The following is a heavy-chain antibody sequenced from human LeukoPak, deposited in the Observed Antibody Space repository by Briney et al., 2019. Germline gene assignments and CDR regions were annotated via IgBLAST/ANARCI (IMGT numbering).Heavy chain of an antibody. CDR3: ATADTRYGGSRHFDY. J-gene: IGHJ4*02. V-gene: IGHV4-34*01. CDR1: GGSFSGYY. D-gene: IGHD4-23*01. Sequence: SETLSLTCAVYGGSFSGYYWSWIRQPPGKGLEWIGEINHSGSTNYNPSLKSRVTISVDTSKYQFSLKLSSVTAADTAVYYCATADTRYGGSRHFDYWGQGTLVTVSS. CDR2: INHSGST.